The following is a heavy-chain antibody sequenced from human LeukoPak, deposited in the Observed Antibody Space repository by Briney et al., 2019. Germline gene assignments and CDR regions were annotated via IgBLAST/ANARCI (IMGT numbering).Heavy chain of an antibody. CDR3: ARVGIAAAGKGRNYLTYYFDY. CDR2: INHSGST. V-gene: IGHV4-34*01. Sequence: SETLSLTCAVYGGSFSGYYWSWIRQPPGKGLEWIGEINHSGSTNYNPSLKSRVTISVDRSKNQFSLKLSSVTAADTAVYYCARVGIAAAGKGRNYLTYYFDYWGQGTLVTVSS. CDR1: GGSFSGYY. D-gene: IGHD6-13*01. J-gene: IGHJ4*02.